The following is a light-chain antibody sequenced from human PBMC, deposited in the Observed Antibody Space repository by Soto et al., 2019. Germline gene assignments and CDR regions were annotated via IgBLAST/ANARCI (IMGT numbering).Light chain of an antibody. CDR2: ANI. CDR3: QSYDSSLSLVV. J-gene: IGLJ2*01. V-gene: IGLV1-40*01. CDR1: SSNIGADSD. Sequence: QSVLTQPPSVSGAQGQRVTISCTGSSSNIGADSDVHWYQQLPGTAPKLLIYANINRPSGVPDRFSDSKSGTSASLAITGLQAEDEADYYCQSYDSSLSLVVFGGGTKLTVL.